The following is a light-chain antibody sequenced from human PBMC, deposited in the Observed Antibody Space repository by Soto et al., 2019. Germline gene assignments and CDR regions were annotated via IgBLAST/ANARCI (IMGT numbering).Light chain of an antibody. CDR1: HDITNY. J-gene: IGKJ3*01. V-gene: IGKV1-27*01. Sequence: DIQMTQSPSSLSASVGDRVTITCWASHDITNYLAWYQQKPGKVPKLLIYAASTLQSGVPSRFSGSGSGTDFTLTISSLQPEDAATYFCQKCSGPPPFTFGPGTTVDIK. CDR2: AAS. CDR3: QKCSGPPPFT.